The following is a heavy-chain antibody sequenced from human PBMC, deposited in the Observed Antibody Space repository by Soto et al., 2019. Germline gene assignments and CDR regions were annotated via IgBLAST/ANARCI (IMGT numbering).Heavy chain of an antibody. D-gene: IGHD6-19*01. Sequence: PSETLSLTCTVSGRSVSSGGYYWTWIRQHPGRGLEWIGYIYHIGSPYYNPSLESRVTISLDTSKNQFSLNLTSVTAADTAIYYCVRDRALDSSGHWFDTWGQGT. V-gene: IGHV4-31*03. J-gene: IGHJ5*02. CDR3: VRDRALDSSGHWFDT. CDR2: IYHIGSP. CDR1: GRSVSSGGYY.